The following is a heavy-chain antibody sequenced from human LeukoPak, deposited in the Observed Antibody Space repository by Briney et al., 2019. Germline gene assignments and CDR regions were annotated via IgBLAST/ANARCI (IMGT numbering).Heavy chain of an antibody. CDR2: INHSGST. V-gene: IGHV4-34*01. J-gene: IGHJ4*02. D-gene: IGHD3-3*01. CDR1: GGSFSGYY. Sequence: TSETLSLTCAVYGGSFSGYYWSWIRQPPGKGLEWIGEINHSGSTNYNPSLKSRVTISVDTSKNQFSLKLSSVTAADTAVYYCARGLLVTIFGVVIRYYFDYWGQGTLVTVSS. CDR3: ARGLLVTIFGVVIRYYFDY.